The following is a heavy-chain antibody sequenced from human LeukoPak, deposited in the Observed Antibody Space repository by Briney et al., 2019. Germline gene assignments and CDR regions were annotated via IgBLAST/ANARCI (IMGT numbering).Heavy chain of an antibody. CDR2: INHSGST. D-gene: IGHD3-22*01. CDR1: GGSFSDYY. Sequence: SETLSLTCAVYGGSFSDYYWSWIRQPPGKGLEWIGEINHSGSTNYNPSLKSRVTISVDTSKNQFSLKLSSVTAADTAVYYCRSAYYYDSSWGQGTLVTVSS. V-gene: IGHV4-34*01. CDR3: RSAYYYDSS. J-gene: IGHJ4*02.